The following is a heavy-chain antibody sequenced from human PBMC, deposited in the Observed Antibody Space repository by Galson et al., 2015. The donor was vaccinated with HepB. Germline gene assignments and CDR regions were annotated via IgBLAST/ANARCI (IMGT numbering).Heavy chain of an antibody. CDR1: GYTFTSYG. Sequence: SVKVSCKASGYTFTSYGISWVRQAPGQGLEWMGWISAYNGNTNYAQKLQGRVTMTTDTSTSTAYMELRSLRSDDTAVYYCARDNPRYFDWLYIHHYYYYGMDVWGQGTTVTVSS. V-gene: IGHV1-18*01. CDR2: ISAYNGNT. D-gene: IGHD3-9*01. CDR3: ARDNPRYFDWLYIHHYYYYGMDV. J-gene: IGHJ6*02.